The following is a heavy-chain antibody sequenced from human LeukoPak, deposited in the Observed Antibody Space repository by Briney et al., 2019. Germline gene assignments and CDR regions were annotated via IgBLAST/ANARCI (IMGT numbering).Heavy chain of an antibody. CDR1: GYTFTSYD. CDR2: MNPNSGNT. D-gene: IGHD3-3*01. V-gene: IGHV1-8*01. Sequence: ASVKVSCTASGYTFTSYDINWVRQATGQGLEWMGWMNPNSGNTGYAQKFQGRVTMTRNTSISTAYMELSSLRSEDTAVYYRARGEWFDTFDPWGQGTLVTVSS. CDR3: ARGEWFDTFDP. J-gene: IGHJ5*02.